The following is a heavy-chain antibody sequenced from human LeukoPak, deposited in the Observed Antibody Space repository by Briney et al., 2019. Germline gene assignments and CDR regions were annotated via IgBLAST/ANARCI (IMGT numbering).Heavy chain of an antibody. J-gene: IGHJ4*02. CDR3: ARDGGSGSFDFDY. Sequence: KASETLSLTCTVSGGSISSGSYYWSWIRQPAGKGLEWIGRIYTSGSTNYNPSLKSRVTISVDTSKNQFSLKLSSVTAADTAVYYCARDGGSGSFDFDYWGQGTLVTVSS. CDR1: GGSISSGSYY. V-gene: IGHV4-61*02. CDR2: IYTSGST. D-gene: IGHD1-26*01.